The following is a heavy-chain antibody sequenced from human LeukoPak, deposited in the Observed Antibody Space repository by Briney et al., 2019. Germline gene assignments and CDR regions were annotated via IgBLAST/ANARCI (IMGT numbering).Heavy chain of an antibody. CDR2: ISTDSLTI. CDR3: ARKAQTGSHSGPFDI. Sequence: GGSLRLSCAASGFTFSSHAMNWVRQAPGKGLEWISSISTDSLTIKYADFVSGQFTISRDNAEHLLFLQMNSLRAEDTAVYYCARKAQTGSHSGPFDIWGQRTLVTVSS. CDR1: GFTFSSHA. D-gene: IGHD1-26*01. V-gene: IGHV3-48*04. J-gene: IGHJ3*02.